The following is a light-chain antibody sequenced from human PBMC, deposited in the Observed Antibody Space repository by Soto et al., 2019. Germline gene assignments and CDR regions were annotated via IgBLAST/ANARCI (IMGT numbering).Light chain of an antibody. J-gene: IGKJ1*01. CDR3: QHYNNWPPWT. V-gene: IGKV3-15*01. Sequence: EIEMTQSPATLSLSPGERATLYCWASQSVSSNLAWYQQKPGQAPRLLIYGASTRVTGVPARFSGSGSGTEFIPIISSLQSEDFAVYYCQHYNNWPPWTFGQGTKVEIK. CDR1: QSVSSN. CDR2: GAS.